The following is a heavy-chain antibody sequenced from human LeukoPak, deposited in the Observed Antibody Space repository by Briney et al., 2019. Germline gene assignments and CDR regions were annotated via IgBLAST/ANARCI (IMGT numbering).Heavy chain of an antibody. V-gene: IGHV3-30*18. D-gene: IGHD6-19*01. CDR1: GFTFSNYG. CDR2: ISYDGSNK. J-gene: IGHJ4*02. Sequence: PGGSLRLSCAASGFTFSNYGMHWVRQAPGKGLEWVAVISYDGSNKYYADSVKGRFTISRDNSKNTLYLQMDSLRVEDTAVYYCAKEISGWHYFDYWGQGALVTVSS. CDR3: AKEISGWHYFDY.